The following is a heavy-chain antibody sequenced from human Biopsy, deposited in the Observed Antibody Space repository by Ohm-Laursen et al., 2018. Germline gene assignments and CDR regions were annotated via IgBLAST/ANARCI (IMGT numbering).Heavy chain of an antibody. V-gene: IGHV3-9*01. CDR2: ISWISRST. CDR1: GFRFDDYA. J-gene: IGHJ3*01. Sequence: SLRLSCSASGFRFDDYAMHWVRQRPGKGLEWVSGISWISRSTGYADSVKGRFTITRDNAKNSLYLQMNSLRPEDTALYYCAKACCSGSYYDGFDVWGQGTVVTVSS. CDR3: AKACCSGSYYDGFDV. D-gene: IGHD1-26*01.